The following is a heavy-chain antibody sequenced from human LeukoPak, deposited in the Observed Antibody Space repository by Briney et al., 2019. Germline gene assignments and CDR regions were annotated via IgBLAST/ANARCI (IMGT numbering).Heavy chain of an antibody. CDR1: GDSFSDFY. Sequence: PSKTLSLTCPVYGDSFSDFYWSWIRQPPGKGLEWIGEINRGGSTNYNPSLKSRVTISLDTSVNQFFLRLSPVTAADAGVYYCARERASNNYNNWFDPWGQGTLVTVSS. CDR3: ARERASNNYNNWFDP. D-gene: IGHD4-11*01. CDR2: INRGGST. V-gene: IGHV4-34*01. J-gene: IGHJ5*02.